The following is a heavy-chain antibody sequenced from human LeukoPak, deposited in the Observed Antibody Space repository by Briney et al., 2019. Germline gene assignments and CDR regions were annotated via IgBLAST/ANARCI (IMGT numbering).Heavy chain of an antibody. CDR3: TRHRYSRGWLGTDY. V-gene: IGHV5-51*01. CDR1: RYSFTNYW. J-gene: IGHJ4*02. D-gene: IGHD6-19*01. Sequence: GESLKISCKGSRYSFTNYWIGWVRQSPGKGLEWMAIINPTDSDTRYSPSLQGQVTNSVYKSISTAYMQWTSLKASDTAMYYCTRHRYSRGWLGTDYWGQGTPVTVSS. CDR2: INPTDSDT.